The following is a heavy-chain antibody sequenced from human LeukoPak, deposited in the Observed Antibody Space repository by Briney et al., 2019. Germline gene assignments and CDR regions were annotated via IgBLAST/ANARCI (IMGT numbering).Heavy chain of an antibody. V-gene: IGHV4-34*01. CDR2: INHSGST. D-gene: IGHD2-2*01. J-gene: IGHJ5*02. CDR1: GGSFSGYY. Sequence: KTSETLSLTCAVYGGSFSGYYWSWIRQPPGKGLEWIGEINHSGSTNYNPSLKSRVTISVDTSKNQFSLKLSSVTAADTAVYYCAGSFYGDIVVVPAAIKWFDPWGQGTLVTVSS. CDR3: AGSFYGDIVVVPAAIKWFDP.